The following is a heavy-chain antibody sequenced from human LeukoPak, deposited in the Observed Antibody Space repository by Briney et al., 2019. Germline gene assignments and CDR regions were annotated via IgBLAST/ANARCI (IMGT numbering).Heavy chain of an antibody. CDR1: GYTFSGYY. CDR2: INTNSGGT. Sequence: ASVKVSCKASGYTFSGYYIHWVRQAPGQGLEWMGWINTNSGGTKYAQRFQGRVTMTRDTSINTAYMEVSRLRSDDTAVYFCASSRFLEWLYLLDYWGQGTLVTVSS. V-gene: IGHV1-2*02. D-gene: IGHD3-3*01. CDR3: ASSRFLEWLYLLDY. J-gene: IGHJ4*02.